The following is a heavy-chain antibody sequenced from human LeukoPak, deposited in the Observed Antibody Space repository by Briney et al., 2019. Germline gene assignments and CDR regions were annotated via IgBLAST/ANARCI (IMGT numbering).Heavy chain of an antibody. CDR3: ARVIPSYGSGSYSPFDY. Sequence: ASVKVSCKASGYTFTGYYMHWVRQAPGQGLEWMGWINPNSGGTNYAQKFQGRVTMTRDTSISTAYMELSRLRSDDTAVYYCARVIPSYGSGSYSPFDYWGQGTLVTVSS. CDR2: INPNSGGT. V-gene: IGHV1-2*02. CDR1: GYTFTGYY. D-gene: IGHD3-10*01. J-gene: IGHJ4*02.